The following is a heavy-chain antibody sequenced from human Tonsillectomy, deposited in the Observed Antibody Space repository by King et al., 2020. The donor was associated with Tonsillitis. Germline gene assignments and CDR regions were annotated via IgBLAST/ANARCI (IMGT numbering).Heavy chain of an antibody. CDR2: IDPSDSYT. D-gene: IGHD3-3*01. CDR3: ATMKRLLLSS. Sequence: DVQLVQSGAEVKKPGESLRISCKGTGYSFASYSISWVRHMPGKGLEWMGKIDPSDSYTNYSPSFQGHVTMSADESITTAYLQWSSLKASDTAMYYCATMKRLLLSSWGQGTLVTVSS. CDR1: GYSFASYS. J-gene: IGHJ4*02. V-gene: IGHV5-10-1*03.